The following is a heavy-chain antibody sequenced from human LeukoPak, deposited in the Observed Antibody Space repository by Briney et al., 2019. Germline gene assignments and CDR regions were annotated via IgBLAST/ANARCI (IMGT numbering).Heavy chain of an antibody. CDR2: IKQDGSEK. D-gene: IGHD2-2*01. J-gene: IGHJ4*02. CDR1: GFTFSSCG. Sequence: GRSLRLSCAASGFTFSSCGMHWVRQAPGKGLEWVANIKQDGSEKYYVDSVKGRFTISSDNAKNSLYLQMNSLRAEDTAVYYCARDLVVVVPAAYYFDYWGQGTLVTVSS. V-gene: IGHV3-7*04. CDR3: ARDLVVVVPAAYYFDY.